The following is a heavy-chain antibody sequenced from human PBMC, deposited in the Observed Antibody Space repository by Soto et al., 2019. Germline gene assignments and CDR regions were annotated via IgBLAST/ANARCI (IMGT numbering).Heavy chain of an antibody. V-gene: IGHV4-30-4*01. D-gene: IGHD3-10*01. CDR1: GGSISSGDYY. CDR3: ARGAGSGSYYPEYFQH. Sequence: QVQLQESGPGLVKPSQTLSLTCTVSGGSISSGDYYWSWIRQPPGKGLEWIGYIYYSGSTYYNPSLKSRVTIPGDPSTDQFSLKLSSVTAADTAVYYWARGAGSGSYYPEYFQHWGQGTLVTVSS. J-gene: IGHJ1*01. CDR2: IYYSGST.